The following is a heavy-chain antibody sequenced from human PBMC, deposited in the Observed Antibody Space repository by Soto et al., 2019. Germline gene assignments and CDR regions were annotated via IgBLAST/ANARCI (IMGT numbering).Heavy chain of an antibody. CDR2: IKHSGST. D-gene: IGHD3-3*01. Sequence: QVQLQQWGAGLLKPSGTLSLTCAVYDGSFTGFHWTWIRRPPGKGLEWIGEIKHSGSTNYNPSLTRRVTISVDTSKNQFSLKLNSVTAADTAVYYCARGVPFGHYSMDVWGQGTTVTVSS. V-gene: IGHV4-34*01. J-gene: IGHJ6*02. CDR3: ARGVPFGHYSMDV. CDR1: DGSFTGFH.